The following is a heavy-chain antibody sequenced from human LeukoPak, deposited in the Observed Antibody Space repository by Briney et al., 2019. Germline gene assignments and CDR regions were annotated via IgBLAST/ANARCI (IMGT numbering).Heavy chain of an antibody. Sequence: GGSLRLSCAASGFTVSSNYMSWVRQAPGNGLEWVSVIYNSGNTYYADSVKGRFTISRDNSKNTLYLQMSSLRAEDTAVYYCAREVIYGAFDIWGQGTMVTVSS. CDR2: IYNSGNT. CDR3: AREVIYGAFDI. J-gene: IGHJ3*02. V-gene: IGHV3-53*01. D-gene: IGHD2/OR15-2a*01. CDR1: GFTVSSNY.